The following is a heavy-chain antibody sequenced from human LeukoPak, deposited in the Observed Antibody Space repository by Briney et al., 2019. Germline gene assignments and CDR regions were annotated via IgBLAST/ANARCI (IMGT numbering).Heavy chain of an antibody. CDR3: VKDRGQSIETAGHFGS. CDR1: GFTFIYYA. V-gene: IGHV3-64D*06. Sequence: GGSLRLSCSASGFTFIYYAMHWVRQAPGKGLEYVSGISSNGGNTYYADSVKGRFTMPRANTNNTLYLQMSSLRAEDTALYYCVKDRGQSIETAGHFGSWGQGTLVTVSS. J-gene: IGHJ4*02. CDR2: ISSNGGNT. D-gene: IGHD5-24*01.